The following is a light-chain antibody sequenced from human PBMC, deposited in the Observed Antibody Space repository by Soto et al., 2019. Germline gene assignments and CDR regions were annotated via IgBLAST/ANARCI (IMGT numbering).Light chain of an antibody. Sequence: QSALTQPASVSGSPGQSITISCTGGSGDIGNYYFVSWYQHHPGKAPKLIIYDASKRPSGISTRFSGSKSGNTASLTISGLQADDEATYYCCSYAGGSTWVFGGGTNVTVL. CDR2: DAS. V-gene: IGLV2-23*01. CDR1: SGDIGNYYF. J-gene: IGLJ2*01. CDR3: CSYAGGSTWV.